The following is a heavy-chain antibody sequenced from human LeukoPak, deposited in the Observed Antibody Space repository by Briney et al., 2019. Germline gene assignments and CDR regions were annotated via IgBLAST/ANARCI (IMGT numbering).Heavy chain of an antibody. CDR1: GFTFNYYS. CDR2: IRSRDGTV. J-gene: IGHJ3*02. V-gene: IGHV3-48*01. Sequence: SGGSLRLSCVAPGFTFNYYSMNWARQAPGKGLEWISYIRSRDGTVSYADSVEGRFTISTDTAKTSLFLQMNGLSADDTAVYYCVRDQAYAFDIWGQGTMVTVSS. CDR3: VRDQAYAFDI.